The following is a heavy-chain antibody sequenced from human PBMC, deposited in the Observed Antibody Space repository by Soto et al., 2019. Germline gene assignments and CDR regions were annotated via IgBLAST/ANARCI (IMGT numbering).Heavy chain of an antibody. J-gene: IGHJ6*02. Sequence: GGSLRLSCAASGFTFSSYAMHWVRQAPGEGLEWVAVISYDGSNKYYADSVKGRFAISRDNSKNTLYLQMNSLRAEDTAVYYCARVGKITIFGVVTTDYYYYGMDVWGQGTTVTVSS. D-gene: IGHD3-3*01. V-gene: IGHV3-30*09. CDR1: GFTFSSYA. CDR3: ARVGKITIFGVVTTDYYYYGMDV. CDR2: ISYDGSNK.